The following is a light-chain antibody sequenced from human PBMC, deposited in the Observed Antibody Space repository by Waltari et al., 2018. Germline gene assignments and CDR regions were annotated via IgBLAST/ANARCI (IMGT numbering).Light chain of an antibody. Sequence: QAEKGPRYLMRGNSDGRHSRGDESPDRFSGSSSGAERYLTISSLQSEDEADYYCQTGGHGTWVFGGGTKLTVL. V-gene: IGLV4-69*01. J-gene: IGLJ3*02. CDR2: GNSDGRH. CDR3: QTGGHGTWV.